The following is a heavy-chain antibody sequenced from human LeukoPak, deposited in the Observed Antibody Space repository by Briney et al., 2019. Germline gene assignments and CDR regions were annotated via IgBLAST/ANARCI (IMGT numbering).Heavy chain of an antibody. CDR3: AREGYYDSSGYSDARVDY. V-gene: IGHV4-59*11. Sequence: PSETLSLTCTVSGGSISSHYWSWIRQPPGKGLEWIGYIYYSGSTNYNPSLKSRVTISVDTSENQFSLKLSSVTAADTAVYYCAREGYYDSSGYSDARVDYWGQGTLVTVSS. CDR2: IYYSGST. D-gene: IGHD3-22*01. J-gene: IGHJ4*02. CDR1: GGSISSHY.